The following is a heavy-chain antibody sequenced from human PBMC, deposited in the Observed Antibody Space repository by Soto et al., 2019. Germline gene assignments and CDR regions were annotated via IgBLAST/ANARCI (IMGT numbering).Heavy chain of an antibody. Sequence: ASVKVSCKASGYTFTSYDINWVRQATGQGLEWMGWMNPNSGNTGYAQKFQGRVTMTRNTSISTAYMELSSLRSEDTAVYYCADKEIAAAGRRMDYCGQGTRVTVSA. CDR1: GYTFTSYD. CDR2: MNPNSGNT. V-gene: IGHV1-8*01. J-gene: IGHJ4*02. CDR3: ADKEIAAAGRRMDY. D-gene: IGHD6-13*01.